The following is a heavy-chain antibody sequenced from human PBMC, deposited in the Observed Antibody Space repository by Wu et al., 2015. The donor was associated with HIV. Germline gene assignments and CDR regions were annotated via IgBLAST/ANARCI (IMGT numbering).Heavy chain of an antibody. D-gene: IGHD2-2*01. CDR3: TKTSALIRGXWDWFDT. V-gene: IGHV1-46*01. CDR1: GNTFSNYY. J-gene: IGHJ5*02. CDR2: INPIGTST. Sequence: QVQLVQSGAEVKKPGASVKVSCKTSGNTFSNYYMQWVRQAPGKGLEWMAMINPIGTSTKYAQKFQGRLTVTRDTSTGVVYMELNSLRSEDTAVYYCTKTSALIRGXWDWFDTWGPGXLVSVSS.